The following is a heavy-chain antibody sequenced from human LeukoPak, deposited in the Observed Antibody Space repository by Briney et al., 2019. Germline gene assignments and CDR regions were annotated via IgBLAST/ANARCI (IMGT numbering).Heavy chain of an antibody. Sequence: PGGSLRLSCAASGFTFSRYSMNWVRQAPGKGLEWVSYISGSTTTIHYVDSVKGRFTISRDNAKNSLYLQMNSLRAEDTAVYYCARASYVAYSGYDLPDYYYYYMDVWGKGTTVTISS. CDR3: ARASYVAYSGYDLPDYYYYYMDV. D-gene: IGHD5-12*01. J-gene: IGHJ6*03. V-gene: IGHV3-48*01. CDR1: GFTFSRYS. CDR2: ISGSTTTI.